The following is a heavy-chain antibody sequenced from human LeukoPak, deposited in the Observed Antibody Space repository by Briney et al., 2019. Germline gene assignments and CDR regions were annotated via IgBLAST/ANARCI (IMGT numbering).Heavy chain of an antibody. D-gene: IGHD3-22*01. Sequence: ASVKVSCKASGYTFTSYDINWMRQATGQGLEWMGWMNPNSGNTGYAQKFQGRVTMTRNTSINTAYMELSSLRSEDTAVYYCARAYDPIDAFDIWGQGTMVTVSS. J-gene: IGHJ3*02. CDR2: MNPNSGNT. V-gene: IGHV1-8*01. CDR1: GYTFTSYD. CDR3: ARAYDPIDAFDI.